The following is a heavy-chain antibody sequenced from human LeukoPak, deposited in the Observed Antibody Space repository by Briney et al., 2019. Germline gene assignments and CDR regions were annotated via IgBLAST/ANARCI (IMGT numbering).Heavy chain of an antibody. CDR1: GGSSSSGDYY. J-gene: IGHJ3*02. V-gene: IGHV4-30-4*01. CDR3: ARVYGGNHAFDI. CDR2: IYYSGST. Sequence: SETLSLTCTVSGGSSSSGDYYWSWIRQPPGKGLEWIGYIYYSGSTYYNPSLKSRVTISVDTSKNQFSLKLSSVTAADTAVYYCARVYGGNHAFDIWGQGTMVTVSS. D-gene: IGHD4-23*01.